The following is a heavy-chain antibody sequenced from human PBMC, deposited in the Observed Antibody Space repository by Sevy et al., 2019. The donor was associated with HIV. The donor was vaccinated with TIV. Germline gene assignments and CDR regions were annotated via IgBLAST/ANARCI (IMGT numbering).Heavy chain of an antibody. D-gene: IGHD5-18*01. CDR3: ANEGGVDTAMAPGDY. V-gene: IGHV3-30*18. CDR2: ISYDGSNK. Sequence: GGSLRLSCAASGFTFSSYGMHWVRQAPGKGLEWVAVISYDGSNKYYADSVKGRFTISRDNSKNTLYLQMNSLRAEDTAVYYCANEGGVDTAMAPGDYWGQGTLVTVSS. CDR1: GFTFSSYG. J-gene: IGHJ4*02.